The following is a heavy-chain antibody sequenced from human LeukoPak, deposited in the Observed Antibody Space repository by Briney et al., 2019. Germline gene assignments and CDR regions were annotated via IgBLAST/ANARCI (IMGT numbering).Heavy chain of an antibody. CDR3: ARENSGYAFGFDY. V-gene: IGHV4-61*02. CDR2: IYASGST. CDR1: GGSISSGSYY. D-gene: IGHD5-12*01. Sequence: SETLSLTCTVSGGSISSGSYYWSWIRQPAGKGLEWIGRIYASGSTNYNPSLKSRVTISVNTSKNQFSLKLSSVTAADTAVYYCARENSGYAFGFDYWGQGTLVTVSS. J-gene: IGHJ4*02.